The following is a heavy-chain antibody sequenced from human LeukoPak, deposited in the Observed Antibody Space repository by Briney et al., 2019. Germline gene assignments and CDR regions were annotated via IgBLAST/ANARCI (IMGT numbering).Heavy chain of an antibody. CDR3: ATSLGPLTEY. CDR1: GVPFSSYW. CDR2: INSGGSGT. J-gene: IGHJ4*02. D-gene: IGHD7-27*01. Sequence: PGGSLRLSCAASGVPFSSYWMHWVRQTPGKGLVWVSRINSGGSGTSYAASVKGRFTISRDNAKNTLYLQMNSLRAEDTALYYCATSLGPLTEYWGQGTLVTVSS. V-gene: IGHV3-74*01.